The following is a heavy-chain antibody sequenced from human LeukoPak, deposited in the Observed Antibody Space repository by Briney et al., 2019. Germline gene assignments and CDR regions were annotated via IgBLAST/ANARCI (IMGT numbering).Heavy chain of an antibody. J-gene: IGHJ4*02. CDR1: GYSFTSYW. V-gene: IGHV5-51*01. D-gene: IGHD1-14*01. Sequence: GGSLKISCKGSGYSFTSYWIGWVRQMPGKGLEWMGIIYPGDSDTRYSPSFQGQVPISADKSISTAYLQWSSLRASDTAMYYCARHPFRNPFDYWGQGTLVTVSS. CDR2: IYPGDSDT. CDR3: ARHPFRNPFDY.